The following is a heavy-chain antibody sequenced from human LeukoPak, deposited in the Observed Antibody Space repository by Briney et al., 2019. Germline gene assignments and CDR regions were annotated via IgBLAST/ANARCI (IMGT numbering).Heavy chain of an antibody. CDR3: ARYSGYDRYYFDY. CDR1: GYTFTSYY. Sequence: ASVKVSCKASGYTFTSYYMHWVRQAPGQGLEWMGLINPTGGSTGYAQKFQGRVTMTRDMSTSTAYMELSSLRSEDTAVYYCARYSGYDRYYFDYWGQGTLVAVSS. D-gene: IGHD5-12*01. J-gene: IGHJ4*02. CDR2: INPTGGST. V-gene: IGHV1-46*01.